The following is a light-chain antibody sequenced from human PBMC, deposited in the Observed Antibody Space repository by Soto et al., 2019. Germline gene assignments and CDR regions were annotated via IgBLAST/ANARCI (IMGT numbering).Light chain of an antibody. CDR3: YSYAGSDSWV. J-gene: IGLJ3*02. V-gene: IGLV2-11*01. Sequence: QSALTQPRSVSGSPGQSVTISCTGTSNDVGSYHYVTWYQQHPGKAPKLMTYDFNKRHSWVPARFSGSKSGDTASLTISGLQADDEADYYCYSYAGSDSWVFGGGTKLTVL. CDR2: DFN. CDR1: SNDVGSYHY.